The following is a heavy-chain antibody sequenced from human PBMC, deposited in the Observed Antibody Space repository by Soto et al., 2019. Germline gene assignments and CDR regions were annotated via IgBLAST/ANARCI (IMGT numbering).Heavy chain of an antibody. CDR3: ARDLSGRSDH. J-gene: IGHJ5*02. V-gene: IGHV4-31*03. D-gene: IGHD1-26*01. CDR1: GGSITSGPYY. CDR2: IYYTGST. Sequence: QVQLQESGPGLVKPSQTLSLTCTVFGGSITSGPYYWSWIRQHPGKGLEWIGYIYYTGSTNYNTYLKSRLSMSVATSKNQFSLKLTSVTAADTALYFCARDLSGRSDHGGPGTLVTVSS.